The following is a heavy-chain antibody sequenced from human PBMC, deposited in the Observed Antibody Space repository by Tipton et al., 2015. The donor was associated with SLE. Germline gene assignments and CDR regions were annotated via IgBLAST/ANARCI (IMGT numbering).Heavy chain of an antibody. J-gene: IGHJ4*02. Sequence: SLRLSCAASGFTLSRNWMHWVRQAPGKGLVWVSRINPDGTTINYADSVRGRITISRDDAEDTLYLQMNSLRAEDTAVYYCVREFVGTRDCWGQGTLVTVSS. CDR2: INPDGTTI. CDR1: GFTLSRNW. V-gene: IGHV3-74*01. CDR3: VREFVGTRDC. D-gene: IGHD1-1*01.